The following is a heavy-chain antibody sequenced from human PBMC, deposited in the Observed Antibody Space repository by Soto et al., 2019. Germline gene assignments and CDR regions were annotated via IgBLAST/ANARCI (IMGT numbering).Heavy chain of an antibody. CDR1: GGSISSYY. Sequence: SETLSLTCTVSGGSISSYYWSWIRQPAGKGLEWIGRIYTSGSTNYNPSLKSRVTMSVDTSKNQFSLKLSSVTAADTAVYYCEREVTQITDIVVVVAANDYWGQGTLVTVSS. D-gene: IGHD2-15*01. CDR2: IYTSGST. CDR3: EREVTQITDIVVVVAANDY. J-gene: IGHJ4*02. V-gene: IGHV4-4*07.